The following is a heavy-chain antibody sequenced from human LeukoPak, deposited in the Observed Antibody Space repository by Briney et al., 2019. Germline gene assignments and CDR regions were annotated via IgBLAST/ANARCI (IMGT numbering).Heavy chain of an antibody. J-gene: IGHJ3*02. D-gene: IGHD3-10*01. CDR3: ARGYYYGSGSAFDI. CDR1: GFTFSSYS. Sequence: PGGSLRLSCAASGFTFSSYSMNWVRQAPGKGLEWVSYISSSSSTIYHADSVKGRFTISRDNAKNSLYLQMNSLRAEDTAVYYCARGYYYGSGSAFDIWGQGTMVTVSS. CDR2: ISSSSSTI. V-gene: IGHV3-48*04.